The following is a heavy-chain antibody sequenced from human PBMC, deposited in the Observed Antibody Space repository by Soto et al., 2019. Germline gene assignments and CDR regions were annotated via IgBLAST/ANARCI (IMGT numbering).Heavy chain of an antibody. Sequence: EVQLLESGGGLVQPGGSLRLSCAASGFTFSSYAMSWVRQAPGKGLEWVSAISGSGGSTYYADSVKGRFTISRDDSKNTLYLQMNSLRAEDTAVYYCAKDRQLRYFDWLAQADYYYGMDVWGQGTTVTVSS. CDR2: ISGSGGST. J-gene: IGHJ6*02. CDR3: AKDRQLRYFDWLAQADYYYGMDV. D-gene: IGHD3-9*01. V-gene: IGHV3-23*01. CDR1: GFTFSSYA.